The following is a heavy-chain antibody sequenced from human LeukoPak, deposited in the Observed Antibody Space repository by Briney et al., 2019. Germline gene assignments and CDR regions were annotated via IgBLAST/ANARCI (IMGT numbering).Heavy chain of an antibody. D-gene: IGHD2-21*02. Sequence: PGRSLTLSCAASGLTFGTYAMHWVRQAPGKGLEWVGVISYDGRNKYYADSVKGRFTVSRDNSKNTLSMQMNSLRVEDTAVYYCAKEVTSLDDWGQGALVTVSS. J-gene: IGHJ4*02. CDR2: ISYDGRNK. CDR1: GLTFGTYA. CDR3: AKEVTSLDD. V-gene: IGHV3-30*04.